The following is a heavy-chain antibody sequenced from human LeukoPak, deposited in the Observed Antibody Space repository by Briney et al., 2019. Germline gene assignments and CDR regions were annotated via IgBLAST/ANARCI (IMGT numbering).Heavy chain of an antibody. CDR2: IYYSGST. CDR3: ARLWFGEPSFDY. Sequence: PSETLSLTCTVSGGSISSYYWGWIRQPPGKGLEWIGYIYYSGSTNYNPSLKSRVTISVDTSKNQFSLKLSSVTAADTAVYYCARLWFGEPSFDYWGQGTLVTVSS. J-gene: IGHJ4*02. CDR1: GGSISSYY. D-gene: IGHD3-10*01. V-gene: IGHV4-59*08.